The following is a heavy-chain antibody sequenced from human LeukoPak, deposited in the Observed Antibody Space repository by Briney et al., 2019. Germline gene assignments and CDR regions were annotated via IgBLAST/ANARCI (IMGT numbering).Heavy chain of an antibody. V-gene: IGHV1-69*13. CDR3: ARGRTYYYDSSAYPAFDF. CDR2: IIPIFDTT. J-gene: IGHJ4*02. D-gene: IGHD3-22*01. CDR1: GGTLSKCP. Sequence: SVKVSCKASGGTLSKCPINWVRQAPGHGLEWMGGIIPIFDTTDYAQKFQGRVTITEDDSTSTAYMELSSLRSEDRAVYYCARGRTYYYDSSAYPAFDFWGQGTLVTVSS.